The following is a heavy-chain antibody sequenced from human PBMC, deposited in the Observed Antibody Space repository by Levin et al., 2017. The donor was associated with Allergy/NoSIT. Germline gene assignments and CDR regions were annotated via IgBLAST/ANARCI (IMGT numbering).Heavy chain of an antibody. CDR3: ARSSVVGSCSRTSCSSFDL. J-gene: IGHJ2*01. V-gene: IGHV3-21*01. D-gene: IGHD2-2*01. CDR1: GFTFSSCG. Sequence: GGSLRLSCASSGFTFSSCGFNWVRQAPGKGLEWVAFISSSSDYIYYADSVKGRFTISRDNAKNSLFLQIHSLKAEDSAVYYCARSSVVGSCSRTSCSSFDLWGRGTLLTVSS. CDR2: ISSSSDYI.